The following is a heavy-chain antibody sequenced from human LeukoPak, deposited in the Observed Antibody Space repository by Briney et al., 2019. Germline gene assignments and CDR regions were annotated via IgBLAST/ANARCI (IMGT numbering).Heavy chain of an antibody. CDR1: GFTFSSYA. V-gene: IGHV3-30-3*01. CDR3: ARGLVVVAATDY. CDR2: ISYDGSNK. D-gene: IGHD2-15*01. Sequence: GGSLRLSCAASGFTFSSYAMHWVRQAPGKGLEWVAVISYDGSNKYYADSVKGRFTISRDYSKNTLYLQMNSLRAEDTAVYYCARGLVVVAATDYWGQGTLVTVSS. J-gene: IGHJ4*02.